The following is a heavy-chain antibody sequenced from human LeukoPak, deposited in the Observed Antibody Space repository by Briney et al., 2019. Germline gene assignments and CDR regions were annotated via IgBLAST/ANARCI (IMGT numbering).Heavy chain of an antibody. CDR3: ARATPLYSSDWYVNWFDP. V-gene: IGHV4-61*01. CDR1: RGSLSSNNYY. CDR2: IYYSGTT. D-gene: IGHD6-19*01. Sequence: SETLSLTCTLSRGSLSSNNYYWSWIRQPPGRGLEWIGYIYYSGTTKNNPSLKSRVTISVDTSKNQFSLKLRSVTAADTAVYYCARATPLYSSDWYVNWFDPWGQGTLVTVSS. J-gene: IGHJ5*02.